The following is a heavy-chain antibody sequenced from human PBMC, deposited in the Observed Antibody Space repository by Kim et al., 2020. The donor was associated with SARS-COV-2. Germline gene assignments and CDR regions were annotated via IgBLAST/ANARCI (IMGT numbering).Heavy chain of an antibody. J-gene: IGHJ4*02. CDR3: AAGKTVAGRFDY. V-gene: IGHV5-10-1*01. Sequence: YSPSFQGHVTISADKSISTAYLQWSSLKASDTAMYYCAAGKTVAGRFDYWGQGTLVTVSS. D-gene: IGHD6-19*01.